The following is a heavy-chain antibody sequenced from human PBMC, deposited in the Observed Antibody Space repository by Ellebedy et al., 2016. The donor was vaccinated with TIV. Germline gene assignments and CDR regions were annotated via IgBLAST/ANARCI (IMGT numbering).Heavy chain of an antibody. D-gene: IGHD5-24*01. CDR3: ARDPLDGSMDV. CDR2: IYTSGST. J-gene: IGHJ6*02. CDR1: GGSISSYY. V-gene: IGHV4-4*07. Sequence: SETLSLTXTVSGGSISSYYWSWIRQPAGKGLEWIGRIYTSGSTNYNPSLKSRVTISVDTSKNQFSLKLSSVTAADTAVYYCARDPLDGSMDVWGQGTTVTVSS.